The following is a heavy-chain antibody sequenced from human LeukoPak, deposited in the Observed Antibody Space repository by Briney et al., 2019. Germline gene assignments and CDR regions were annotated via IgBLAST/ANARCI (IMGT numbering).Heavy chain of an antibody. CDR3: AKRSGYDFWSGRVGDY. Sequence: GSLRLSCAASGFTFSVYAMSWVRQAPGKGLEWVSAISGSGGSTYYADSVKGRFTISRDNSKNTLYLQMNSLRAEDTAVYYCAKRSGYDFWSGRVGDYWGQGTLVTVSS. D-gene: IGHD3-3*01. J-gene: IGHJ4*02. CDR2: ISGSGGST. V-gene: IGHV3-23*01. CDR1: GFTFSVYA.